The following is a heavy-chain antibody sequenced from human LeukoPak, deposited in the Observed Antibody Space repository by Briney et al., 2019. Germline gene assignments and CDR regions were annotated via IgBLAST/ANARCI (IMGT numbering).Heavy chain of an antibody. V-gene: IGHV3-7*03. CDR2: MKPDGSER. CDR3: ARERIVGAASTRYYGMDV. CDR1: GFTFTNYW. J-gene: IGHJ6*02. D-gene: IGHD1-26*01. Sequence: GGSLRLSCAASGFTFTNYWMSWVRQAPGKGLEWVANMKPDGSERYYVDSVKGRFTVSRDNAKNSLYFQMNSLRAEDTAVYYCARERIVGAASTRYYGMDVWGQGTTVTVSS.